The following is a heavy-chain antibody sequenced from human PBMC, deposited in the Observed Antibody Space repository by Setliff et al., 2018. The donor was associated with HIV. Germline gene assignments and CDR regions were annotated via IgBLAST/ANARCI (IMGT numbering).Heavy chain of an antibody. J-gene: IGHJ6*02. Sequence: SETLSLTCAVSGGSIGIHYWGWIRQPPGKGLEWIGTVYHTGSTIYNPSLQSRVIMSVDTSRNQFSLNVNSLTAADTAVYFCAKDGSDNFWSGYYVVARRGMDVWGQGTTVTVSS. D-gene: IGHD3-3*01. CDR2: VYHTGST. V-gene: IGHV4-59*11. CDR1: GGSIGIHY. CDR3: AKDGSDNFWSGYYVVARRGMDV.